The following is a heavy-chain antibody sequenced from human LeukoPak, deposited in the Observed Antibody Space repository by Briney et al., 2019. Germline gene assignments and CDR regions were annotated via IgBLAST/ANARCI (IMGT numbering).Heavy chain of an antibody. J-gene: IGHJ4*02. CDR2: IIPIFGTA. CDR3: ARGGSLEGDYFDY. D-gene: IGHD1-26*01. V-gene: IGHV1-69*13. CDR1: GGTFSSYA. Sequence: GASVKVSCKASGGTFSSYAISWVRQAPGQGLEWMGGIIPIFGTANYAQKLQGRVTITADESTSTAYMELSSLRSEDTAVYYCARGGSLEGDYFDYWGQGTLVTVSS.